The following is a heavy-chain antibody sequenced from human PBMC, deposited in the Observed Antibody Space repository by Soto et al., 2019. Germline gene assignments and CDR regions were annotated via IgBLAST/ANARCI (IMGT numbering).Heavy chain of an antibody. CDR2: IRSKAYGGTT. Sequence: GGSLRLSCTASGFTFGDYAMSWFRQAPGKGLEWVGFIRSKAYGGTTEYAASVKGRFTISRDDSKSIAYLQMNSLKTEDTAVYYCARGEDRSNPFRLYYYFMDVWGKGTTVTVSS. CDR1: GFTFGDYA. CDR3: ARGEDRSNPFRLYYYFMDV. J-gene: IGHJ6*03. D-gene: IGHD4-4*01. V-gene: IGHV3-49*03.